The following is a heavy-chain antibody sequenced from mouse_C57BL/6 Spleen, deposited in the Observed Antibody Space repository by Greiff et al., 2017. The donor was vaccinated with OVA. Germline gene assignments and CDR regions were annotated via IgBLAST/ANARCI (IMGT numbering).Heavy chain of an antibody. Sequence: QVQLQQPGAELVKPGASVKVSCKASGYTFTSYWMHWVKQRPGQGLEWIGRIHPSDSDTNYNQKFKGKATLTVDKSSSTAYMQLSSLTSEDSAVYYWAIYPSLMVRDWFAYWGQGTLVTVSA. CDR3: AIYPSLMVRDWFAY. CDR1: GYTFTSYW. V-gene: IGHV1-74*01. D-gene: IGHD2-3*01. J-gene: IGHJ3*01. CDR2: IHPSDSDT.